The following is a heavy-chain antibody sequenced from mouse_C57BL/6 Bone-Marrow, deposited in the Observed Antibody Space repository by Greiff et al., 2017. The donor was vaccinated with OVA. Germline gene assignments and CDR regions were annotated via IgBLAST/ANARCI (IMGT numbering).Heavy chain of an antibody. CDR1: GYSITSGYD. Sequence: EVQLQESGPGMVKPSQSLSLTCTVTGYSITSGYDWHWIRHFPGNKLEWMGYISYSGSTNYNPSLKSRISITHDTSKNHFFLKLNSVTTEDTATYYCARELRFYYFDYWGQDTTLTVSS. CDR3: ARELRFYYFDY. CDR2: ISYSGST. D-gene: IGHD1-1*01. J-gene: IGHJ2*01. V-gene: IGHV3-1*01.